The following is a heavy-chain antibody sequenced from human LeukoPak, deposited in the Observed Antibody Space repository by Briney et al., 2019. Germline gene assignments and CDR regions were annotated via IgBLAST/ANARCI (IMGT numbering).Heavy chain of an antibody. CDR1: SRIFSSYA. D-gene: IGHD3-22*01. V-gene: IGHV1-69*04. CDR3: ARGRDYYDSSGDDL. CDR2: IIPILGKA. Sequence: SVKVSCKAYSRIFSSYAISWVRQAPGQVLEWMGRIIPILGKANYEQKFQRRVMITADKSTRTAYMELSSVRAEDTAGYYCARGRDYYDSSGDDLWGQGNVVSVS. J-gene: IGHJ4*02.